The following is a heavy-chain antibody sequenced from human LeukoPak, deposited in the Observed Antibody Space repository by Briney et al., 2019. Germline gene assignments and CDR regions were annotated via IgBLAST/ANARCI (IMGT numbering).Heavy chain of an antibody. V-gene: IGHV4-59*08. D-gene: IGHD3-3*01. CDR3: ARHEVDYDFWSGYSSFDY. Sequence: SETLSLTCTVSGGSISSYYWSWIRQPPGKGLEWIGYIYYSGSTNYNPTLKSRVTISVDTSKNQFSLKLSSVTAADTAVYYCARHEVDYDFWSGYSSFDYWGQGTLVTVSS. CDR2: IYYSGST. CDR1: GGSISSYY. J-gene: IGHJ4*02.